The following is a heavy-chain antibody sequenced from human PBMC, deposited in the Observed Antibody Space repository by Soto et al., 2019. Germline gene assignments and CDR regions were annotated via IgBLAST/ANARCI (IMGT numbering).Heavy chain of an antibody. CDR1: GFTFGKAW. J-gene: IGHJ4*02. CDR3: TTDPVYYYYDSSGYQYYFDY. V-gene: IGHV3-15*01. D-gene: IGHD3-22*01. Sequence: GRSLRLSCAASGFTFGKAWMSWVRQAPGKGLEWVGCIKSQTDDGTTDHAAPVKGRFTISRDDSKNMLYLQMNSLKTEDTAVYYCTTDPVYYYYDSSGYQYYFDYWGQGIPVTVSS. CDR2: IKSQTDDGTT.